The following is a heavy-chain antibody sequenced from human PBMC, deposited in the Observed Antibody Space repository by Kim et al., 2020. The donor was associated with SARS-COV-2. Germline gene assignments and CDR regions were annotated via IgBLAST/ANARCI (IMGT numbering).Heavy chain of an antibody. CDR3: ARAVDYDILTGYYGYYFDY. V-gene: IGHV4-59*01. Sequence: SETLSLTCTVSGGSISSYYWSWIRQPPGKGLEWIGYIYYSGSTNYNPSLKSRVTISVDTSKNQFSLKLSSVTAADTAVYYCARAVDYDILTGYYGYYFDYWGQGTLVTVSS. CDR1: GGSISSYY. J-gene: IGHJ4*02. CDR2: IYYSGST. D-gene: IGHD3-9*01.